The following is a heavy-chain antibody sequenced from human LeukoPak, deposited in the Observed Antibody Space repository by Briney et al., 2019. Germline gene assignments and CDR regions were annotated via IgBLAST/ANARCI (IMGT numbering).Heavy chain of an antibody. V-gene: IGHV4-59*10. D-gene: IGHD3-22*01. CDR2: IYTSGST. Sequence: SETLSLTCAVYAGSFSGYYWSWIRQPAGKGLEWIGRIYTSGSTNYNPSLKSRVTMSVDTSKNQFSLKLSSVTAADTAVYYCARGPNYYDSSGPFDYWGQGTLVTVSS. J-gene: IGHJ4*02. CDR3: ARGPNYYDSSGPFDY. CDR1: AGSFSGYY.